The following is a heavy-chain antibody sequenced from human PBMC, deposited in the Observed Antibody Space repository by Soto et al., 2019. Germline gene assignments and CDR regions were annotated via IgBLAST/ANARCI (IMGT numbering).Heavy chain of an antibody. CDR3: ARGGISHWAYFYYMDV. CDR2: INHLGSI. D-gene: IGHD2-21*01. Sequence: SETLSLTCVVSGGSLSDYFWSWIRQPPGMALEWIGEINHLGSINYSPSLKSRVTMSVDTSKNQFSLTLNSVTAADTATYYCARGGISHWAYFYYMDVWGRGTTVTVSS. J-gene: IGHJ6*03. V-gene: IGHV4-34*01. CDR1: GGSLSDYF.